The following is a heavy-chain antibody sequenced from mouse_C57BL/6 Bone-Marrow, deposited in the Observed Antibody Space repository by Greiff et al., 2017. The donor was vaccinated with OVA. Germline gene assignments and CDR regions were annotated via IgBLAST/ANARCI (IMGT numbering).Heavy chain of an antibody. CDR1: GFTFSSYA. V-gene: IGHV5-4*01. CDR2: ISDGGSYT. CDR3: AREVIYYDYVGYAMDY. J-gene: IGHJ4*01. Sequence: EVKVVESGGGLVKPGGSLKLSCAASGFTFSSYAMSWVRQTPEKRLEWVATISDGGSYTYYPDNVKGRFTISRDNAKNNLYLQMSHLKSEDTAMYYGAREVIYYDYVGYAMDYWGQGTSVTVSS. D-gene: IGHD2-4*01.